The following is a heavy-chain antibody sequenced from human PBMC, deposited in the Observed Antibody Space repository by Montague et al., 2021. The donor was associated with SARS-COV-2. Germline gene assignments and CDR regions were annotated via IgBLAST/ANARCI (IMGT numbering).Heavy chain of an antibody. J-gene: IGHJ4*02. CDR3: ARGQSGITMIVVAILGVEFYFDN. CDR2: INQSGST. Sequence: SETLSLTCAVYGGSFSDSPWSWLRQPPGPGLEWIGEINQSGSTKYNSSLKSRVTISVDTSKNQSSLKLSSLTAADTAVYYCARGQSGITMIVVAILGVEFYFDNWGQGTLVTVSS. V-gene: IGHV4-34*01. D-gene: IGHD3-22*01. CDR1: GGSFSDSP.